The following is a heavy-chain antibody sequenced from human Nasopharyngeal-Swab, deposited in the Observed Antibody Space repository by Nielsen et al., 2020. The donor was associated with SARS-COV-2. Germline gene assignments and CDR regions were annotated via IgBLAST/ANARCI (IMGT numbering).Heavy chain of an antibody. CDR3: AREVVGGLVDS. Sequence: SETLSLTCTVSGGSISSYYLSWIRQSPGQGLEWNGYFYYCGITNYNPSLKSRVTILIDTSKNQFSLKLNSVTAADTAVYYCAREVVGGLVDSWGQGTLVTVSS. CDR1: GGSISSYY. V-gene: IGHV4-59*12. J-gene: IGHJ4*02. D-gene: IGHD1-26*01. CDR2: FYYCGIT.